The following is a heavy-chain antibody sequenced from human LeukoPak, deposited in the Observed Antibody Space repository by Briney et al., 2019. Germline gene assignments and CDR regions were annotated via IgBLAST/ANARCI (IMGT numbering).Heavy chain of an antibody. CDR3: ARGVTFLVGATTSVVDY. CDR2: RNPNSGNT. CDR1: GYTLTSYD. D-gene: IGHD1-26*01. J-gene: IGHJ4*02. Sequence: ASVKVSCRASGYTLTSYDIKWVRQATGQVIEWMGWRNPNSGNTGYAQKFQGRVTMARNTSISTAYMELSSLRSEDTAVYYCARGVTFLVGATTSVVDYWGQGTLVTVSS. V-gene: IGHV1-8*01.